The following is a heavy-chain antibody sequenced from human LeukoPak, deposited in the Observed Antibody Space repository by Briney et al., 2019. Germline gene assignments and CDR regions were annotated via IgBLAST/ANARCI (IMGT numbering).Heavy chain of an antibody. J-gene: IGHJ6*03. V-gene: IGHV4-34*01. Sequence: SETLSLTCAVHGGSFSNYYWSWIRQTPGKGMEWIGEINDSGRTNYNPSLMSRVTVSVDTSKNQFSLRLTSVTATDTAVYYCARRWNYGRNYYIDVWGKGATVSVSS. CDR2: INDSGRT. D-gene: IGHD1-7*01. CDR3: ARRWNYGRNYYIDV. CDR1: GGSFSNYY.